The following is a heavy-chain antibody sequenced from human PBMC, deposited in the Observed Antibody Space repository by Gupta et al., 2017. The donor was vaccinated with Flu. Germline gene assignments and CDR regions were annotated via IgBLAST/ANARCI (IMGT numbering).Heavy chain of an antibody. CDR2: TYYRSKWYH. V-gene: IGHV6-1*01. J-gene: IGHJ3*02. Sequence: QVQLQQSGPGLVKPSQTLSLTCDICGASVSSNSATWNWISQSPSRGLEWLGRTYYRSKWYHDFAVSMKSRITINTDTYKHQFSLQLNSVTPEDTAVYYCERIRDPFTRNDAFDIWGQGTMVTVSS. CDR3: ERIRDPFTRNDAFDI. CDR1: GASVSSNSAT.